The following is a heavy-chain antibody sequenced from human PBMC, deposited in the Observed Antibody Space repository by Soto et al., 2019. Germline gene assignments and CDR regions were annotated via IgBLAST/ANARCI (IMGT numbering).Heavy chain of an antibody. CDR1: GITISNYP. Sequence: EVQLLESGGGLVQPGGSLRLSCAASGITISNYPMSWVRQAPGKGLDWVSGISGSGDRTYYADSAKGRFTISKDISRNALALQLDSLGTEDTAGYFFVIDEGGYPSTAPHWGQGTLVTVSS. D-gene: IGHD3-22*01. CDR2: ISGSGDRT. J-gene: IGHJ4*02. V-gene: IGHV3-23*01. CDR3: VIDEGGYPSTAPH.